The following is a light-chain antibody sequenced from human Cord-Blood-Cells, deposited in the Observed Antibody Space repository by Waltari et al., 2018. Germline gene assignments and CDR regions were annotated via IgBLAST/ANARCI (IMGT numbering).Light chain of an antibody. J-gene: IGLJ1*01. CDR3: CSYAGSSTYV. V-gene: IGLV2-23*01. Sequence: QSALTQPASVSGSPGQSITISCTGTSSDVGSYNLVSWYQQHPGKAPKLMIYEGSKRPAGVSNRFSGSKSGNTADLTSSGLQAEDEADYYCCSYAGSSTYVFGTGTKVTVL. CDR2: EGS. CDR1: SSDVGSYNL.